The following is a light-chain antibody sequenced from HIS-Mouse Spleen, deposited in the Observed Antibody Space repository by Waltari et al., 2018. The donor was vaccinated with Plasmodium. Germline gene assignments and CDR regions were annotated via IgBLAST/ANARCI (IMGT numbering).Light chain of an antibody. CDR3: CSYAGSSTFVV. Sequence: QSALTQPASVSGSPGQSITISCTGTSSDVGSYNLVSWYQQHPGQAPKLMIYEGSKRPSGVSNRFSGSKSGKTASLTISVLQAEDEADYYCCSYAGSSTFVVFGGGTKLTVL. CDR2: EGS. V-gene: IGLV2-23*03. CDR1: SSDVGSYNL. J-gene: IGLJ2*01.